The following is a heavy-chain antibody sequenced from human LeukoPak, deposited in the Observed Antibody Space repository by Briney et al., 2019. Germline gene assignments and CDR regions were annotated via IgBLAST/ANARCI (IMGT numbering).Heavy chain of an antibody. D-gene: IGHD5-12*01. V-gene: IGHV3-23*01. CDR1: GFTFNSYA. Sequence: PGGSLRLSCEASGFTFNSYAMSWVRQAPGKGLEWVSVISGSGDSTYYAASVEGRCTSSRDNSKDALYLQMNSLRAEDTAVYYCARVGYSGYDYDYWGQGTLVTVSS. CDR2: ISGSGDST. CDR3: ARVGYSGYDYDY. J-gene: IGHJ4*02.